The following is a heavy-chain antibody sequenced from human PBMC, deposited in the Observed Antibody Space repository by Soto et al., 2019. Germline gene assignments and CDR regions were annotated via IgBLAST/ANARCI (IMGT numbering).Heavy chain of an antibody. J-gene: IGHJ5*02. CDR3: ARDRGGYYDFWSGPARYWFDP. V-gene: IGHV4-4*07. D-gene: IGHD3-3*01. Sequence: QVQLQESGPGLVKPSETLSLTCTVSGGSISSYYWSWIRQPAGKGLEWIGRIYTSGSTNYNPSLKSRVTMSVDTSKNQFSLKLSSVTAADTAVYYCARDRGGYYDFWSGPARYWFDPWGQGTLVTFSS. CDR2: IYTSGST. CDR1: GGSISSYY.